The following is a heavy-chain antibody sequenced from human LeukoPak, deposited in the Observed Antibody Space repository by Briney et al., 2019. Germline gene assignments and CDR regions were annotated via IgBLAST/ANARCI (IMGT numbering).Heavy chain of an antibody. V-gene: IGHV1-18*01. CDR2: SSAYNGNT. D-gene: IGHD3-3*01. CDR3: ARIPTGGFLEWSYYYYYGMDV. CDR1: GYTFTSYG. J-gene: IGHJ6*02. Sequence: ASVKLSCKASGYTFTSYGIGWVRQAPAQGLEWMGWSSAYNGNTNYAQKLQRRLTMTTDTSTSTAYMELRSLRSDDTAVYYCARIPTGGFLEWSYYYYYGMDVWGQGTTVTVSS.